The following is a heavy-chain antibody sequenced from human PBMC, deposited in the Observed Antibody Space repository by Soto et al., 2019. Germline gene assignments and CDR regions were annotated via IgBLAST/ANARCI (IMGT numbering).Heavy chain of an antibody. CDR3: ARASVGPPGGGSWIMPFDF. J-gene: IGHJ4*02. CDR1: DGSISNYY. CDR2: IFPGGST. Sequence: SETLSLTCSVADGSISNYYWSWIRQSAEKGLEWIGRIFPGGSTNYNPSLKSRVTMSVDTSKNHFSLRLTSVTAADTAVYYCARASVGPPGGGSWIMPFDFWGQGTLVTVSS. V-gene: IGHV4-4*07. D-gene: IGHD2-15*01.